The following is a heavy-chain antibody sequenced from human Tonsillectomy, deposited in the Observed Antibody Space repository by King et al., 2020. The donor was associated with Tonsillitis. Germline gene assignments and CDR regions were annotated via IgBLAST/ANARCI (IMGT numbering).Heavy chain of an antibody. Sequence: QLQESGPGLVKPSETLSLTCTVSGYSISSGYYWGWIRQPPGKGLEWIGSLYHSGSTYSNPSLKSRVTISVDTSKNQFSLKLSSVTAADTAVYYCARDIIGVVVAAHAFDIWGQGTMVTVSS. CDR1: GYSISSGYY. D-gene: IGHD2-15*01. CDR2: LYHSGST. J-gene: IGHJ3*02. V-gene: IGHV4-38-2*02. CDR3: ARDIIGVVVAAHAFDI.